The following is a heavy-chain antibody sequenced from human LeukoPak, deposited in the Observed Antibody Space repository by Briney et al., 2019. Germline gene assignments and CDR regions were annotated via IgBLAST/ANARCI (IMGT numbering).Heavy chain of an antibody. CDR3: AKDLYYYGSGSYYDY. Sequence: PGRSLRLSCAASGFTFSSYGMSWVRQAPGKGLEWVSAISGSGGSTYYADSVKGRFTISRDNSKNTLYLQMNSLRAEDTAVYYCAKDLYYYGSGSYYDYWGQGTLVTVSS. V-gene: IGHV3-23*01. CDR2: ISGSGGST. CDR1: GFTFSSYG. J-gene: IGHJ4*02. D-gene: IGHD3-10*01.